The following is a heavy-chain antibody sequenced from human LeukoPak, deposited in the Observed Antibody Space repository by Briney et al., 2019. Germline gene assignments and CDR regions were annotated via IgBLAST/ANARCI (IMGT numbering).Heavy chain of an antibody. V-gene: IGHV3-73*01. J-gene: IGHJ4*02. CDR3: TGNYYGSGSYADFDY. D-gene: IGHD3-10*01. Sequence: GGSLRLSCAAFGFTFSGSALHWVRQASGKGLEWVGRIRSTANGYATAYAASVKGRFTISRDDSKNTAYLQMDSLKTEDTAVYYCTGNYYGSGSYADFDYWGQGTLVTVSS. CDR2: IRSTANGYAT. CDR1: GFTFSGSA.